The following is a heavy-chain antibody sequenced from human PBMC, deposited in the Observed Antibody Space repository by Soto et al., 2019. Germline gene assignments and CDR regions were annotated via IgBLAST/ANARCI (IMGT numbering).Heavy chain of an antibody. D-gene: IGHD3-3*01. CDR1: GYSFTTYW. V-gene: IGHV5-51*01. CDR3: ARARVSTPRLEDPFDI. J-gene: IGHJ3*02. CDR2: IFPGDSDT. Sequence: GESLKISCEGSGYSFTTYWLAWVRQMPGKGLEYMGIIFPGDSDTRYSPSFQGQVTISADKSISTAYLQWTSLTSSDTAIYYCARARVSTPRLEDPFDIWGQGTMVTVSS.